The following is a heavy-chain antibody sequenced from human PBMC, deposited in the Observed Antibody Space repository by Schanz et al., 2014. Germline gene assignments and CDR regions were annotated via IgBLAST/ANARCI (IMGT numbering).Heavy chain of an antibody. J-gene: IGHJ6*03. CDR2: ISHDGNNK. D-gene: IGHD3-10*01. Sequence: QVQLVESGGGLVQPGGSLRLSCAASGFSFSTYAMSWVRQAPGKGLEWAALISHDGNNKHYVDSVEGRFTISRDNSKSMLFLEMSSLRVEDTAVYYCVREENYPPFLGYYYYMGVWGKGTSVTVSS. V-gene: IGHV3-30-3*01. CDR3: VREENYPPFLGYYYYMGV. CDR1: GFSFSTYA.